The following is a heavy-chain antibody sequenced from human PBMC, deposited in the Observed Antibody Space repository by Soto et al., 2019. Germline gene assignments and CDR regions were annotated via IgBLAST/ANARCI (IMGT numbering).Heavy chain of an antibody. J-gene: IGHJ6*02. CDR3: ARGTVVTPLVDV. V-gene: IGHV1-69*13. Sequence: SVKVSCKASGCTFSSYAISWVRQAPGQGLEWMGGIIPIFGTANYAQKFQGRVTITADESTSTAYMELSSLRSEDTAVYYCARGTVVTPLVDVWGQGTTVTVSS. CDR2: IIPIFGTA. CDR1: GCTFSSYA. D-gene: IGHD2-21*02.